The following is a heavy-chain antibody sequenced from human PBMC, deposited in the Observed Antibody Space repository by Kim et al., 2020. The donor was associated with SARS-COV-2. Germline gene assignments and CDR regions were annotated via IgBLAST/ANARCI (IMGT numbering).Heavy chain of an antibody. D-gene: IGHD3-9*01. V-gene: IGHV4-34*01. Sequence: SETLSLTCAVYGGSFSGYYWSWIRQPPGKGLEWIGEINHSGSTNYNPSLKSRVTISVDTSKNQFSLKLSSVTAADTAVYYCASYKARGTGYYKYYYYYGMDVWGQGTTVTVSS. CDR3: ASYKARGTGYYKYYYYYGMDV. CDR2: INHSGST. CDR1: GGSFSGYY. J-gene: IGHJ6*02.